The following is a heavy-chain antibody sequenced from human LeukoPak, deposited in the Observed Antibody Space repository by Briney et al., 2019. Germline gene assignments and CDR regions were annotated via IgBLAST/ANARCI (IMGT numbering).Heavy chain of an antibody. V-gene: IGHV1-24*01. D-gene: IGHD5-18*01. CDR1: GYTLTELS. CDR3: ATDRGYSYGYRGDNPFDY. J-gene: IGHJ4*02. Sequence: ASVKVSRKVSGYTLTELSMHWVRQAPGKGLEWMGGFDPEDGETIYAQKFQGRVTMTEDTSTDTAHMELSSLRSEDTAVYYCATDRGYSYGYRGDNPFDYWGQGTLVTVSS. CDR2: FDPEDGET.